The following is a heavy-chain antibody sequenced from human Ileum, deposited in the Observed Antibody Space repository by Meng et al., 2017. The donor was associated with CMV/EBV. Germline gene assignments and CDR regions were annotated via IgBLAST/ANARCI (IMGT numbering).Heavy chain of an antibody. Sequence: HLQLQESGQGLLKPSQTSSLTCTASGGSTTSSTYYWGWIRQPPGKGLEWIGSVYYSGTTYYNPSLKSRVNMSIDTSKNRFSLKLSSATAADTAVYYCARNVGFYSSQIAYWGQGALVTVSS. D-gene: IGHD3-3*01. V-gene: IGHV4-39*07. CDR1: GGSTTSSTYY. J-gene: IGHJ4*02. CDR3: ARNVGFYSSQIAY. CDR2: VYYSGTT.